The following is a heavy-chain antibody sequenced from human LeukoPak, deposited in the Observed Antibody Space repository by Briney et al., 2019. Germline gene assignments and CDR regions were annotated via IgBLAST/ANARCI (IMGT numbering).Heavy chain of an antibody. CDR2: IIPIFGTA. V-gene: IGHV1-69*05. CDR1: GGTFSSYA. D-gene: IGHD1-26*01. CDR3: ARGPWVGAMAPAVGYYFDY. J-gene: IGHJ4*02. Sequence: SVNVSCKASGGTFSSYAISWVRQAPGQGLEWMGGIIPIFGTANYAQKFQGRVTITTDESTSTAYMELSSLRSEDTAVYYCARGPWVGAMAPAVGYYFDYWGQGTLVTVSS.